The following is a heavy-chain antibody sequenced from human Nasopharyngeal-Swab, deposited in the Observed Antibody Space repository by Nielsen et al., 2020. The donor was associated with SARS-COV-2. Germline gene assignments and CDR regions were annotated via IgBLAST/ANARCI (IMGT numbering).Heavy chain of an antibody. J-gene: IGHJ6*04. V-gene: IGHV4-34*01. Sequence: WIRQPPGKGLEWIGEINHSGSTNYNPSLKSRVTISVDTSKNQLSLKLSSVTAADTAVYYCARQSWAGYYYDSSGYMDVWGKGTTVTVSS. CDR3: ARQSWAGYYYDSSGYMDV. CDR2: INHSGST. D-gene: IGHD3-22*01.